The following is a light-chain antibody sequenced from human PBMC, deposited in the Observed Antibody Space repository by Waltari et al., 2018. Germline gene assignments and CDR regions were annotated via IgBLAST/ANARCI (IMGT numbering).Light chain of an antibody. CDR1: QSVGDND. CDR3: QQYTTSPPT. V-gene: IGKV3-20*01. Sequence: EIVLTQSPGTLSLSPGESAILSCRASQSVGDNDLAWYHQKPGQAPRLLIDGASFRAAGIPDRFSGSGSGTDFSLTIYGLEPEDFAVYFCQQYTTSPPTFGGGTKVGIK. CDR2: GAS. J-gene: IGKJ4*01.